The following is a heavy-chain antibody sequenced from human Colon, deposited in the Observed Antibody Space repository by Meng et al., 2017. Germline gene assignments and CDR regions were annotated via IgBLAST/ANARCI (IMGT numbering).Heavy chain of an antibody. Sequence: SETLSLTCAIYGGSFSGYYWSWIRQPPGKGLEWIGEINHSGGISYNPSLKSRLTISVDTTRNQMSLKLSSVTAADTAVYYCARGSIADRLANWGQGTL. V-gene: IGHV4-34*01. CDR3: ARGSIADRLAN. J-gene: IGHJ4*02. CDR2: INHSGGI. CDR1: GGSFSGYY. D-gene: IGHD2-21*01.